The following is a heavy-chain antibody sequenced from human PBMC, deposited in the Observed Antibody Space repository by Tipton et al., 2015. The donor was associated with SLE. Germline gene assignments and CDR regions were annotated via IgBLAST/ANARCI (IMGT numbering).Heavy chain of an antibody. D-gene: IGHD6-6*01. CDR2: INHSGRT. Sequence: TLSLTCAVYGGSFSGYYWSWIRQPPGKGLEWIGEINHSGRTDSNPSLKSRVTISVDTSKNQFSLNLTSVTAADTAVYYCARAVPRGSTSGYWYFDLWGRGTLVTVSS. CDR1: GGSFSGYY. V-gene: IGHV4-34*01. CDR3: ARAVPRGSTSGYWYFDL. J-gene: IGHJ2*01.